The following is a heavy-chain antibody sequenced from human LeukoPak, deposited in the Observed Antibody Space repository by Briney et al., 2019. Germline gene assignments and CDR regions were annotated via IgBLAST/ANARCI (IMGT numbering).Heavy chain of an antibody. Sequence: SETLSLTCTVSGGSISSSSYYWGWIRQPPGKGLEWIGSIYYSGSTYYNPSLKSRVTILVDTSKNQFSLKLSSVTAADTAVYYCASLRVSLYYYYYYMDVWGKGTTVTVSS. J-gene: IGHJ6*03. CDR1: GGSISSSSYY. V-gene: IGHV4-39*07. D-gene: IGHD1-20*01. CDR3: ASLRVSLYYYYYYMDV. CDR2: IYYSGST.